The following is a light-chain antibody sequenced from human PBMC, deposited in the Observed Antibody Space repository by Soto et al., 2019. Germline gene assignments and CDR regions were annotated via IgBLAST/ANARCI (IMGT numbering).Light chain of an antibody. CDR2: DVS. CDR3: SSYTSSSTLV. J-gene: IGLJ1*01. V-gene: IGLV2-14*01. CDR1: SSDVGGYNY. Sequence: QSALTQPASVSGCPGQSITISCTGTSSDVGGYNYVSWYQQHPGKAPKLMIYDVSNRPSGVSTRFSGSKSGNTASLTISGLQAEDEADYYCSSYTSSSTLVFGTGTKLTVL.